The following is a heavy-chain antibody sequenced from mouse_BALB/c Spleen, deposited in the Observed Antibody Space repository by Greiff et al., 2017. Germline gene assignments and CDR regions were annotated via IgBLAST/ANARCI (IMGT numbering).Heavy chain of an antibody. Sequence: VQLQQSGAELVRPGSSVKISCKASGYAFSSYWMNWVKQRPGQGLEWIGQIYPGDGDTNYNGKFKGKATLTADKSSSTAYMQLSSLTSEDSAVYFGARKRTLGYYRYGEGYAMDDWGQGTSVTVSS. CDR2: IYPGDGDT. CDR3: ARKRTLGYYRYGEGYAMDD. CDR1: GYAFSSYW. V-gene: IGHV1-80*01. D-gene: IGHD2-14*01. J-gene: IGHJ4*01.